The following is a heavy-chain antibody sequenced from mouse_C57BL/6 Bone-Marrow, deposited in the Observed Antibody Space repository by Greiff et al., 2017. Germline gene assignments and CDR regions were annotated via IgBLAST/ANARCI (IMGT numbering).Heavy chain of an antibody. D-gene: IGHD3-3*01. CDR1: GFTFSNYW. J-gene: IGHJ4*01. V-gene: IGHV6-3*01. CDR3: TVGSSYAMDY. Sequence: EVQLQESGGGLVQPGGSMKLSCVASGFTFSNYWMNWVRQSPEKGLEWVAQIRLKSDNYATHYAESVKGRFTISRDDSKSSVYLQMNNLRAEDTGIYYCTVGSSYAMDYWGQGTSVTVSS. CDR2: IRLKSDNYAT.